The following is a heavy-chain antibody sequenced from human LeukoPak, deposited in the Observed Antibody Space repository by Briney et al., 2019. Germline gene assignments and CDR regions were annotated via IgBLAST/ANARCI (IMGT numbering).Heavy chain of an antibody. J-gene: IGHJ4*02. CDR1: GFTFTAHY. D-gene: IGHD7-27*01. V-gene: IGHV1-2*02. CDR2: IKPDTGVT. Sequence: ASVKVSCTTSGFTFTAHYMHWMRQAPGQGLEWMEWIKPDTGVTYYAQTFQGRSTMTVDVSISTVSMELTSLRSDDTAIYYCARDNNWGPDYWGQGTLVTVSS. CDR3: ARDNNWGPDY.